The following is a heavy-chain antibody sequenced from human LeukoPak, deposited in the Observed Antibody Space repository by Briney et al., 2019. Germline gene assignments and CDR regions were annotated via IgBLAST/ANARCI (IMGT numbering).Heavy chain of an antibody. CDR2: SHNSGET. D-gene: IGHD1-14*01. Sequence: SETLSLTCTVSGVSMTNYYWSWIRQPPGKRLEWIAYSHNSGETKYNPSLKSRITISVDTSKNEFSLKLSSVTAADTAVYYCARQPGGTAAFDIWGQGTTVTVSA. V-gene: IGHV4-59*08. J-gene: IGHJ3*02. CDR3: ARQPGGTAAFDI. CDR1: GVSMTNYY.